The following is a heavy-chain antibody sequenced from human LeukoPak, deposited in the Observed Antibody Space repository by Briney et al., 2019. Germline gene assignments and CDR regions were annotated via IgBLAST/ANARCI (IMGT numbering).Heavy chain of an antibody. CDR2: IGPTGSDR. CDR3: ATETNGRHYDY. J-gene: IGHJ4*02. V-gene: IGHV3-21*06. Sequence: GGSLRPSCTASGLTFSTSGFNWVRQAPGKGLEWVASIGPTGSDRYHADSIKGRFTIPRDNANNFLYLQMNSLRAEDTAVYYCATETNGRHYDYWGQGTLLTVSS. D-gene: IGHD1-14*01. CDR1: GLTFSTSG.